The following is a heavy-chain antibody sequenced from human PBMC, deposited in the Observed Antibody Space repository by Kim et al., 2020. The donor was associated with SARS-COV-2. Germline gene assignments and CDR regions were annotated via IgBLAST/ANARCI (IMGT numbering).Heavy chain of an antibody. J-gene: IGHJ6*02. Sequence: GGSLRLSCAASGFTFSSYWMHWVRQAPGKGLVWVSRINSDGSSTSYADSVKGRFTISRDNAKNTLYLQMNSLRAEDTAVYYCASSEDGDYYYGMDVWGQGTTVTVSS. CDR1: GFTFSSYW. V-gene: IGHV3-74*01. CDR2: INSDGSST. D-gene: IGHD3-10*01. CDR3: ASSEDGDYYYGMDV.